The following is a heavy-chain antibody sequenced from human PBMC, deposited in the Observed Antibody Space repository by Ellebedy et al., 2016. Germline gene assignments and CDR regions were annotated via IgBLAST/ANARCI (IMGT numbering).Heavy chain of an antibody. CDR1: GASIISSDHY. V-gene: IGHV4-30-4*01. CDR3: AKLVGATKA. J-gene: IGHJ5*02. Sequence: SETLSLXCTVSGASIISSDHYWSWIRQPPGKGLEWIGYIYHFGHSGSTYYKPSLKSRATISVDTSKNQFSLKLSSVTAADTAMYYCAKLVGATKAWGQGTLVTVSS. D-gene: IGHD1-26*01. CDR2: IYHFGHSGST.